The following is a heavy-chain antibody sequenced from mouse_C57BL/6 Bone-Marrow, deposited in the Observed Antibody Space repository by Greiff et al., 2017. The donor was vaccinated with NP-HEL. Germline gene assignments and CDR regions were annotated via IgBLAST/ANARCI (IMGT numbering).Heavy chain of an antibody. J-gene: IGHJ3*01. Sequence: VQLKESGGGLVQPGGSLKLSCAASGFTFSDYYMYWVRQTPEKRLEWVAYISNGGGSTYYPDTVKGRFTISRDNAKNTLYLQMSRLKSEDTAMYYCARHSPLAYWGKGTLVTVSA. CDR1: GFTFSDYY. CDR2: ISNGGGST. V-gene: IGHV5-12*01. CDR3: ARHSPLAY.